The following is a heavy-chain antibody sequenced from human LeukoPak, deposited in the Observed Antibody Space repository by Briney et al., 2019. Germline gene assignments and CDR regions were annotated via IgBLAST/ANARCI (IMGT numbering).Heavy chain of an antibody. D-gene: IGHD3-3*01. CDR2: IYSGGST. Sequence: GGSLRLSCAASGFTVSSNYMSWVRQAPGKGLEWVSIIYSGGSTYYADSVKGRFTISRDNSKNTLYLQMNSLRAEDTAVYYCARDGTIFGVVITFVDYWGQGTLVTVSS. V-gene: IGHV3-66*02. CDR1: GFTVSSNY. CDR3: ARDGTIFGVVITFVDY. J-gene: IGHJ4*02.